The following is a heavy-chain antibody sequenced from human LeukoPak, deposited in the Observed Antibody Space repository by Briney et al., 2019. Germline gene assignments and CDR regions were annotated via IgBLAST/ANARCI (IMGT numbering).Heavy chain of an antibody. Sequence: SETLSLTCAVSGGSINSHYWGWVRQPPGKGLQWIGDIYYTGKNNYNPSLKGRVTISLDTSKDHLSLNLTSVVAAHTAIYYCVRRDTGWNYFDYWGQGILVTVSS. V-gene: IGHV4-59*08. CDR2: IYYTGKN. D-gene: IGHD6-19*01. CDR1: GGSINSHY. J-gene: IGHJ4*02. CDR3: VRRDTGWNYFDY.